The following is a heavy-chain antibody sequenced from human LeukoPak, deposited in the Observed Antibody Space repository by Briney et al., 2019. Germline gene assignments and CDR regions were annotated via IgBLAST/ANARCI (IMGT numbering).Heavy chain of an antibody. Sequence: ASVKVSCKASGYTFTSYDINWVRQATGQGLEWMGWMNPNSGNTGYAQKFQGRVTMTRDTSTSTVYMEQSSLRSEDTAVYYCARAHYGAPYYFDYWGRGTLVTVSS. D-gene: IGHD4-17*01. CDR1: GYTFTSYD. V-gene: IGHV1-8*01. CDR2: MNPNSGNT. J-gene: IGHJ4*02. CDR3: ARAHYGAPYYFDY.